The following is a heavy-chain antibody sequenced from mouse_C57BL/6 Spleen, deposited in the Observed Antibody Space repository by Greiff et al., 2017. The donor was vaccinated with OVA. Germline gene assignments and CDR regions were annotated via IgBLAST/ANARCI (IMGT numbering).Heavy chain of an antibody. CDR1: GYTFTSYW. J-gene: IGHJ2*01. CDR3: ARRTMITTGYWCDY. V-gene: IGHV1-53*01. D-gene: IGHD2-4*01. CDR2: INPSNGGT. Sequence: QVQLQQPGTELVKPGASVKLSCKASGYTFTSYWMHWVKQRPGQGLEWIGNINPSNGGTNYNEKFKSKATLTADKSSSTAYMQLSSLTYEDSAVEYCARRTMITTGYWCDYWGQGTTLTVSS.